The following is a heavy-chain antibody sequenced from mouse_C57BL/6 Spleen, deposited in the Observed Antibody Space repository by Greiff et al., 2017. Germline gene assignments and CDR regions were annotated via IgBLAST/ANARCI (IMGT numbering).Heavy chain of an antibody. CDR1: GFNINDYY. V-gene: IGHV14-2*01. D-gene: IGHD2-4*01. J-gene: IGHJ2*01. Sequence: EVQLQQSGAELVKPGASVTLSCTASGFNINDYYMHWVKQRTEQGLEWIGSIDPEDGETKYDPKFPGKATITAATSSNTAYLQLSSLTSEDTAVYYCASTIIAKVYFDYWGQGTTLTVSS. CDR3: ASTIIAKVYFDY. CDR2: IDPEDGET.